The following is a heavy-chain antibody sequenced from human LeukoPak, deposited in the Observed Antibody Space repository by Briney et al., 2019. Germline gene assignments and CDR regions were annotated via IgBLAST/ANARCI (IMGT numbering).Heavy chain of an antibody. CDR3: ARGYPYYGDRLPFDY. CDR1: GGSISSYY. V-gene: IGHV4-4*07. Sequence: SETLSLICTVSGGSISSYYWSWIRQPAGKGLEWIGRIYASGSTNYNPSLKSRVTISVDTSKNQFSLKLSSVTAADTAVYYCARGYPYYGDRLPFDYWGQGTLVTVSS. CDR2: IYASGST. J-gene: IGHJ4*02. D-gene: IGHD4-17*01.